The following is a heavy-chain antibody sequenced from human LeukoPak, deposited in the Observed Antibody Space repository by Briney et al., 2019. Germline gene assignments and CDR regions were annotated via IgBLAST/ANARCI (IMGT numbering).Heavy chain of an antibody. D-gene: IGHD3-22*01. J-gene: IGHJ4*02. CDR2: ISAYNGNT. Sequence: ASVKVSFTASVYTFTSYGISWVRQAPGQGREGMGWISAYNGNTNYAQKLQGRVTMTTDTSTSTAYMELRSLRSDDTAVYYCARDVRGITMIVALGYWGQGTLVTVSS. CDR1: VYTFTSYG. V-gene: IGHV1-18*01. CDR3: ARDVRGITMIVALGY.